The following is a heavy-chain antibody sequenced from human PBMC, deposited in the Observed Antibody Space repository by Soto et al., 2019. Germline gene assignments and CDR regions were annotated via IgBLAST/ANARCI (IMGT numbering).Heavy chain of an antibody. V-gene: IGHV4-4*07. J-gene: IGHJ4*02. CDR2: IDNSGST. CDR3: ARGGQDFWSGPFDY. CDR1: GGSISNYF. Sequence: SETLSLTCTVSGGSISNYFCNWIRQPAGKGLEWIGRIDNSGSTNYNPSLKSRITMSADTSRNQFSLKLNSVTAADTAVYYCARGGQDFWSGPFDYWGQGAPVTVSS. D-gene: IGHD3-3*01.